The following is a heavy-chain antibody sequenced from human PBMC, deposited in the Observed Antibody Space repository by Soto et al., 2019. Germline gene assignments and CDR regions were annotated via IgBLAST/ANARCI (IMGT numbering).Heavy chain of an antibody. CDR1: GFTFSDYY. CDR3: ARVLDCGGDCYSGHWFDP. CDR2: ISSSGSTI. J-gene: IGHJ5*02. Sequence: PGGSLRLSCAASGFTFSDYYMSWIRQAPGKGLEWVSYISSSGSTIYYADSVKGRFTISRDNAKNSLYLQMNSLRAEDTAVYYCARVLDCGGDCYSGHWFDPWGQGTLVTVSS. V-gene: IGHV3-11*01. D-gene: IGHD2-21*02.